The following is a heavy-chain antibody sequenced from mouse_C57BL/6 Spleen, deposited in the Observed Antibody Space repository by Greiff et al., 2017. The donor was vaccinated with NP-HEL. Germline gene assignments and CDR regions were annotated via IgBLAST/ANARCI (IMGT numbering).Heavy chain of an antibody. CDR2: ILPGSGST. Sequence: VQLQQSGAELMKPGASVKLSCKATGYTFTGYWIEWVKQRPGHGLEWIGEILPGSGSTYYNEKFKGKATFTADTSSNTAYMKLSCLTTEDSAIYYCVILAWFAYWGQGTLVTVSA. V-gene: IGHV1-9*01. CDR3: VILAWFAY. J-gene: IGHJ3*01. CDR1: GYTFTGYW.